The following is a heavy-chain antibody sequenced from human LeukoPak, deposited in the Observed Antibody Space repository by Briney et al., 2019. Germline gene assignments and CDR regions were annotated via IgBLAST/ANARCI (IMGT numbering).Heavy chain of an antibody. CDR1: GGSISSYY. CDR2: IYYSGST. D-gene: IGHD3-10*01. J-gene: IGHJ5*02. CDR3: ARDSRWFGELSTWFVP. Sequence: PSETLSLTCTVSGGSISSYYWSWIRQPPGKGLEWIGYIYYSGSTNYNPSLKSRVTISVDTSKNQFSLKLSSVTAADTAVYYCARDSRWFGELSTWFVPWRQGTLVTVSS. V-gene: IGHV4-59*01.